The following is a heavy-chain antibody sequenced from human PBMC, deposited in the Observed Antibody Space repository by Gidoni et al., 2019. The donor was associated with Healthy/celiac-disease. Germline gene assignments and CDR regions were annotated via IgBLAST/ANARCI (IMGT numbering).Heavy chain of an antibody. V-gene: IGHV2-5*02. J-gene: IGHJ4*02. D-gene: IGHD3-9*01. CDR2: IYWVDDK. Sequence: QITLKESGPTMVNPTQTLKLTCTFSGFSLNTSEVGVGWSRQPPGKALAWLALIYWVDDKSYSPSMKSRLTITKDTSKNQVVLTLTTVDPLDTATYYCAHTLHRVLSREFDYWGQVTLVTVSS. CDR1: GFSLNTSEVG. CDR3: AHTLHRVLSREFDY.